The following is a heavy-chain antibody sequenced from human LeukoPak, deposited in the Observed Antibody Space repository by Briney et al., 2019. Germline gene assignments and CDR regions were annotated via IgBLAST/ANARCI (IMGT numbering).Heavy chain of an antibody. CDR1: GGSFSGYY. CDR3: ARGGGGYCSGRSCYSYYFDY. D-gene: IGHD2-15*01. Sequence: SETLSLTCPVYGGSFSGYYWSWIRQPPGKGLDWVGEINHSGSTNYNLSLKSGVPISVDTSKNQLSVELSYVTPADTAVYYCARGGGGYCSGRSCYSYYFDYWGQGTLVTVSS. CDR2: INHSGST. V-gene: IGHV4-34*01. J-gene: IGHJ4*02.